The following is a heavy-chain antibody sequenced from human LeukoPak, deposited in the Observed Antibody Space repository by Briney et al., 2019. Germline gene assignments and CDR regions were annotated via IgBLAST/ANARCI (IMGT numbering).Heavy chain of an antibody. V-gene: IGHV3-23*01. J-gene: IGHJ4*02. CDR1: GFTFSSFA. CDR3: AKDVRRVPASINDY. CDR2: ISDRGDRT. D-gene: IGHD2-2*01. Sequence: GGSLRLSCAASGFTFSSFAMNWVRQAPGKGLEWVSGISDRGDRTYYAESVKGRFTISRDNSKNKLFLQMNSLRAEDTAVYYCAKDVRRVPASINDYWGQGTLVTVSP.